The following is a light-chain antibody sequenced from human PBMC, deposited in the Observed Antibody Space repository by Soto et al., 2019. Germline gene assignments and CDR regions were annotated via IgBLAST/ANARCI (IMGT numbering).Light chain of an antibody. CDR3: DQYNSGGFT. J-gene: IGKJ3*01. Sequence: DIQMTQSPSTLSASVGDRVTITCRASQSISSWLAWYQQKPGKAPKLLIYKASSLESGVPSRFSGSGSGTACTLLISSVQPDEFATYSGDQYNSGGFTFGPGTKVDIK. CDR2: KAS. CDR1: QSISSW. V-gene: IGKV1-5*03.